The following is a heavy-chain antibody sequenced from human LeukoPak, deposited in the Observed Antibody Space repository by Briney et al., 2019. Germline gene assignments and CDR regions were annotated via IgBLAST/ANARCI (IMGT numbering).Heavy chain of an antibody. Sequence: LWASVKVSCKASGYTFTGYYMHWVRQAPGQGLEWMGRINPNSGGTNYAQKFQGRVTMTRDTSISTAYMELSRLRSDDTAVYYCARGTIFGVVIPDLYYFDYWGQGTLVTASS. CDR3: ARGTIFGVVIPDLYYFDY. J-gene: IGHJ4*02. D-gene: IGHD3-3*01. V-gene: IGHV1-2*06. CDR1: GYTFTGYY. CDR2: INPNSGGT.